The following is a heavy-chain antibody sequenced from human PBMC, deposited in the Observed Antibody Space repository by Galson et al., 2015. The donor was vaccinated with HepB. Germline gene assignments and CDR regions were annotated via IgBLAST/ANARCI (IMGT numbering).Heavy chain of an antibody. Sequence: SLRLSCAASGFSFGDFFMRWIRQAPGKGLEWISCISNSGSTLQYADSVKGRFTISRDNAKNSLYLQMNSLRAEDTAVYYCARDRGYYGMDVWGQGTTVTVSS. CDR3: ARDRGYYGMDV. D-gene: IGHD3-10*01. V-gene: IGHV3-11*01. J-gene: IGHJ6*02. CDR1: GFSFGDFF. CDR2: ISNSGSTL.